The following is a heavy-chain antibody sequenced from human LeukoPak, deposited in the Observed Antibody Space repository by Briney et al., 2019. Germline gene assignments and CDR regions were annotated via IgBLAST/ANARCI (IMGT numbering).Heavy chain of an antibody. V-gene: IGHV1-69*13. J-gene: IGHJ6*02. CDR1: GGTFSSYA. Sequence: GASVKVSCKASGGTFSSYAISWVRQAPGQGLEWMGGIIPIFGTANYAQKFQGRVTITADESTSTAYMELSSLRSEDTAVYYCARDEATVRKYYYGMDVWGQGTTVTVSS. CDR3: ARDEATVRKYYYGMDV. CDR2: IIPIFGTA. D-gene: IGHD4-11*01.